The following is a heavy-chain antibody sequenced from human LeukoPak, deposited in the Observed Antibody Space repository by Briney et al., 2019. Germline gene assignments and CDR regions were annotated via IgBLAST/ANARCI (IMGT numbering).Heavy chain of an antibody. CDR2: INPSGGST. Sequence: GASVKVSCKASGYTFTSYYMHWVRQAPGQGLEWMGIINPSGGSTSYAQKFQGRVTMTRDTSTSTVYMELSSLRSEDTAVYYCARGHLETMVRGVMDYWGRGTLVTVSS. D-gene: IGHD3-10*01. V-gene: IGHV1-46*01. CDR1: GYTFTSYY. CDR3: ARGHLETMVRGVMDY. J-gene: IGHJ4*02.